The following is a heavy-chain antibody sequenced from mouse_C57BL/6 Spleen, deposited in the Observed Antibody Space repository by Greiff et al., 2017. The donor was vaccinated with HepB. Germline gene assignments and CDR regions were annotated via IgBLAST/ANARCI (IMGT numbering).Heavy chain of an antibody. CDR1: GYTFTDYY. D-gene: IGHD1-1*01. CDR2: INPNNGGT. Sequence: EVQLQQSGPELVKPGASVKISCKASGYTFTDYYMNWVKQSHGKSLEWIGDINPNNGGTSYNQKFKGKATLTVDKSSSTAYMELRSLTSEDSAVYYCASDIYYYYWGQGTTLTVSS. CDR3: ASDIYYYY. J-gene: IGHJ2*01. V-gene: IGHV1-26*01.